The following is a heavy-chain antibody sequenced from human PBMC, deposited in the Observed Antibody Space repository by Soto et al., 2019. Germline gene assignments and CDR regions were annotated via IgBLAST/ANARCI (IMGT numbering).Heavy chain of an antibody. V-gene: IGHV4-59*08. CDR2: IYYSGST. Sequence: QVQLQESGPGLVKPSETLSLTCTVSGGSTSSYYWSWIRQPPGKGLEWIGYIYYSGSTNYNPSLKSRVPIPVDTSNNQFSLKLSSVTAADTAVYYCARRYGDCFDYWGQGTLVTVSS. CDR3: ARRYGDCFDY. J-gene: IGHJ4*02. D-gene: IGHD4-17*01. CDR1: GGSTSSYY.